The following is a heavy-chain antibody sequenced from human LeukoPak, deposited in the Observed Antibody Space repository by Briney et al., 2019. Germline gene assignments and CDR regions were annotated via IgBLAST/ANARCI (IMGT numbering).Heavy chain of an antibody. CDR3: ARVGGPGDYYFDY. J-gene: IGHJ4*02. D-gene: IGHD3-10*01. CDR1: GGSISSYY. V-gene: IGHV4-59*01. CDR2: IYYSGST. Sequence: VKPSETLSLTCTVSGGSISSYYWSWIRPPPGKGLEWIGYIYYSGSTNYNPSLKSRVTISVDTSKNQFSLKLSSVTAADTAVYYCARVGGPGDYYFDYWGQGTLVAVSS.